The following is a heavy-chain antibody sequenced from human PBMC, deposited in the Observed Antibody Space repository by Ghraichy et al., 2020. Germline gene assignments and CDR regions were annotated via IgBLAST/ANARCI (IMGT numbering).Heavy chain of an antibody. V-gene: IGHV3-23*01. D-gene: IGHD5-18*01. CDR1: GFTFSSYA. CDR3: AKDKGDSTMVTDY. CDR2: IRGSGTTT. J-gene: IGHJ4*02. Sequence: LTCAASGFTFSSYAMSWVRQAPGKGLEWVSGIRGSGTTTYYADSVKGRVTISRDNSKNTLYLQMNSLRAEDTALYYCAKDKGDSTMVTDYWGQGTLVTVSA.